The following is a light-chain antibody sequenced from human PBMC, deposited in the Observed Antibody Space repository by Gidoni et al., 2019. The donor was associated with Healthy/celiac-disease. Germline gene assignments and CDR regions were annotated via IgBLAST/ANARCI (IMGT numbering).Light chain of an antibody. CDR3: SSYTSSSTLVV. Sequence: QSALTQPASVSGSPVQSITISCTGTSIDVGGYNYVSWYQQHPGKAPKLMIYEVSNRPSGVSNRFSGSKSGNTASLTISGLQAEDEADYYCSSYTSSSTLVVFGGGTKLTVL. CDR2: EVS. V-gene: IGLV2-14*01. CDR1: SIDVGGYNY. J-gene: IGLJ2*01.